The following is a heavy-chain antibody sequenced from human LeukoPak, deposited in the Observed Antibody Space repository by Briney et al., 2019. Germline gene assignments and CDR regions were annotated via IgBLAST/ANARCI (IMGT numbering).Heavy chain of an antibody. CDR1: RFTLSSYA. D-gene: IGHD2-15*01. CDR2: ISYDGSNK. J-gene: IGHJ4*02. Sequence: PGGCLRLSCAHSRFTLSSYAMHWVRQAPGTGVEWVGVISYDGSNKYYTDSVKGRFTISRDNSKNSLYLQMNSLRAEDTAVYYCARRYCSGCSCYCAFVCWGQGTLVTVS. V-gene: IGHV3-30*04. CDR3: ARRYCSGCSCYCAFVC.